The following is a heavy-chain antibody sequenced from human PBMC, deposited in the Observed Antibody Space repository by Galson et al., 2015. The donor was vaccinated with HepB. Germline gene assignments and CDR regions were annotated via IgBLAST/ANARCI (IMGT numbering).Heavy chain of an antibody. Sequence: SVKVSCKASGYTFTSYGISWVRQAPGQGLEWMGWISAYNGNTNYAQKLQGRVTMTTDTSTSTAYMELRSLRSDDTAMYYCARHWRSTDAFDIWGQGTMVTVSS. CDR2: ISAYNGNT. J-gene: IGHJ3*02. V-gene: IGHV1-18*04. CDR3: ARHWRSTDAFDI. CDR1: GYTFTSYG. D-gene: IGHD3-16*01.